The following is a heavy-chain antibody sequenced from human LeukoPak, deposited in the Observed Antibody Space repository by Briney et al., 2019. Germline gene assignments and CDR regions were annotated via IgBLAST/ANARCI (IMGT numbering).Heavy chain of an antibody. D-gene: IGHD5-12*01. Sequence: GASVKVSCKASGYTFTSYAMHWVRQAPGQRLEWMGWINAGNGNTKYSQKFQGRVTITRDTSASTAYMELSSLRSEDTAVYYCAKPIYSGYDSGTFDYWGQGTLVTVSS. CDR1: GYTFTSYA. CDR2: INAGNGNT. J-gene: IGHJ4*02. CDR3: AKPIYSGYDSGTFDY. V-gene: IGHV1-3*01.